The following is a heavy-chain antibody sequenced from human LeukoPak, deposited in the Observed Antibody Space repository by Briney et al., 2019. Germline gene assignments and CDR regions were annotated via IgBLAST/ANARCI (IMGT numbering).Heavy chain of an antibody. CDR1: GFTFSSYG. V-gene: IGHV3-30*18. CDR3: AKDLSSYGDYPENFDY. D-gene: IGHD4-17*01. CDR2: ISYDGSNK. Sequence: PGRSLRLSCAASGFTFSSYGMHWVRQAPGKGLEWVAVISYDGSNKYYADSVKGRFTISRDNSNTTLYLQMNSLRAEDTAVYYCAKDLSSYGDYPENFDYWGQGTLVTVSS. J-gene: IGHJ4*02.